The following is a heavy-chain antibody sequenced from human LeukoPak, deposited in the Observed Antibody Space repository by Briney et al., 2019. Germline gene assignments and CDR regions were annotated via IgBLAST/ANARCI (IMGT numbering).Heavy chain of an antibody. CDR1: GYTFTSYY. J-gene: IGHJ4*02. Sequence: ASVKVSCKASGYTFTSYYMHWVRQAPGQGLEWMGIINPSGGSTSYAQKFQGRVTMTRDTSISTAYMELSRLRSDDTAVYYCARDLSGSYPTPYFDYWGQGTLVTVSS. CDR2: INPSGGST. CDR3: ARDLSGSYPTPYFDY. D-gene: IGHD1-26*01. V-gene: IGHV1-46*01.